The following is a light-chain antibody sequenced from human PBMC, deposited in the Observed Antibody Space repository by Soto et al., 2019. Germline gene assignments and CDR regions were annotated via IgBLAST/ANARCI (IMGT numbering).Light chain of an antibody. Sequence: QSALTQPASVSGSPGQSITISCTGTSSNVGGYNYASWYQQHPGKAPKLMIYDVSNRPSGVSNRFSGSKSGNTASLTISGLQAEDEADYYCSSYTSSSTNYVFGTGTKVTVL. V-gene: IGLV2-14*01. CDR3: SSYTSSSTNYV. CDR2: DVS. CDR1: SSNVGGYNY. J-gene: IGLJ1*01.